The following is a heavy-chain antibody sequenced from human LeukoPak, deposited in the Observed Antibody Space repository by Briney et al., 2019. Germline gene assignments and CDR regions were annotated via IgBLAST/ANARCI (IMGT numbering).Heavy chain of an antibody. D-gene: IGHD6-13*01. V-gene: IGHV1-46*01. CDR2: INPSGGST. Sequence: ASVKVSCKASGYTFTRSYMHWGRQAPGQGLEWMGIINPSGGSTSYAQKFQGRVTMTRDMSTSTVYMELSSLRSEDTAVYYCARWGIAAAGFDYWGQGTLVTVSS. CDR1: GYTFTRSY. CDR3: ARWGIAAAGFDY. J-gene: IGHJ4*02.